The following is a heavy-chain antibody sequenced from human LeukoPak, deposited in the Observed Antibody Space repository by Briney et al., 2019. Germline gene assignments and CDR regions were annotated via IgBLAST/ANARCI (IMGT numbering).Heavy chain of an antibody. J-gene: IGHJ4*02. CDR1: GFTLRRFS. CDR2: INYNDGRT. Sequence: GGSLRLSCAASGFTLRRFSMHWVRQTPGKGLEYVSAINYNDGRTFYADSVKGRFTISRDNSENTLYLQMGSLRPEDMGVYYCARVVGGGNFDYWGQGTLSPSP. CDR3: ARVVGGGNFDY. V-gene: IGHV3-64*02. D-gene: IGHD6-6*01.